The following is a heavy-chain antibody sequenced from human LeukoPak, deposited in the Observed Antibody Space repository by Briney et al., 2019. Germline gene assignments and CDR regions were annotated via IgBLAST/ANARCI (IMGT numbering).Heavy chain of an antibody. Sequence: PGGSLRLSCAASGFTFSSYGMSWVRQAPGKGLEWVSAISGSGGSTYYADSVKGRFTISRDNSQNTVYLEMNSLRAEDTAVYYCARDGENHYYDYWGQGTLVTVST. J-gene: IGHJ4*02. CDR3: ARDGENHYYDY. CDR2: ISGSGGST. CDR1: GFTFSSYG. D-gene: IGHD7-27*01. V-gene: IGHV3-23*01.